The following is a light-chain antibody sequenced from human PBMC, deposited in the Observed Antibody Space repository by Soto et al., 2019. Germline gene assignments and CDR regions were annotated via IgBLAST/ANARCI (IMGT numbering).Light chain of an antibody. J-gene: IGLJ1*01. CDR1: SSNIGSNY. Sequence: QSVLTQTPSASGTTGHRVTISCSGSSSNIGSNYVYWYQQLPGTAPKLLIHRNNQRPSGVPDRFSGSKSGTSASLAISGLRSEDEADYYCAAWDDSLSGRYVFGTGTKLTVL. V-gene: IGLV1-47*01. CDR2: RNN. CDR3: AAWDDSLSGRYV.